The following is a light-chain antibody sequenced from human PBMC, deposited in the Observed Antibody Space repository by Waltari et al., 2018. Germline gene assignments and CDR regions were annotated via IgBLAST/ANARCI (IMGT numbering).Light chain of an antibody. CDR2: DFS. V-gene: IGLV2-11*01. CDR3: CSYAGSYTVV. CDR1: SSAVGSYNY. J-gene: IGLJ3*02. Sequence: QSALTQPRSVSGSPGQSVTISCTGTSSAVGSYNYVSWYQQHPGKAPKLMIYDFSKRPSGVPARFSGSKSANTASLTISGLQADDEADYYCCSYAGSYTVVFGGGTKLTVL.